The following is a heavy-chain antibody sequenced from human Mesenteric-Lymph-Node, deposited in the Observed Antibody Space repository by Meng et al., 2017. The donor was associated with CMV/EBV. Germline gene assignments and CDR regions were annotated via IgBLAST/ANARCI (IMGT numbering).Heavy chain of an antibody. Sequence: GESLKISCAASGFTFSSYSMNWVRQAPGKGLEWVSVIYGGGTTYYADSVKGRFTISRDNSKNTLFLQMDSLRAEDTAVYYCAGESGVPNGMDVWGQGTTVTVSS. CDR3: AGESGVPNGMDV. J-gene: IGHJ6*02. CDR2: IYGGGTT. D-gene: IGHD2-2*01. V-gene: IGHV3-53*01. CDR1: GFTFSSYS.